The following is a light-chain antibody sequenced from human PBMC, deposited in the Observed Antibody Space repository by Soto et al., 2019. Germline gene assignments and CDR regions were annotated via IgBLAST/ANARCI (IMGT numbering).Light chain of an antibody. J-gene: IGKJ1*01. Sequence: EIVLTQSPGTLSLSPGERATLSCRASQSVSSTHLAWYQQKPGQAPRLLIFGASSRATGIPDRFSGSGSGTDFTLTISRLEPEDFAVYYCQHFGSSLWTVGQGTKVEIK. CDR2: GAS. CDR1: QSVSSTH. CDR3: QHFGSSLWT. V-gene: IGKV3-20*01.